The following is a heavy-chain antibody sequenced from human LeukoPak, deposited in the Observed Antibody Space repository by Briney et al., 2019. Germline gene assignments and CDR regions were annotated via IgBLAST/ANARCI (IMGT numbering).Heavy chain of an antibody. CDR2: ISSSSYI. CDR1: GFTFSSYS. V-gene: IGHV3-21*01. D-gene: IGHD5-18*01. Sequence: GGSLRLSCAASGFTFSSYSMNWVRQAPGKGLEWVSSISSSSYIYYADSVKGRFTISRDNAKNSLYLQMNSLRAEDTAVYYCARAGSYGYLFDYWGQGTLVTVSS. CDR3: ARAGSYGYLFDY. J-gene: IGHJ4*02.